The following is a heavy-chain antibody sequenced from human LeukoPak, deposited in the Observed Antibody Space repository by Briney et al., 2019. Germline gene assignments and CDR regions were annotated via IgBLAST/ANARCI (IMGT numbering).Heavy chain of an antibody. J-gene: IGHJ4*02. V-gene: IGHV4-39*07. D-gene: IGHD5-12*01. CDR3: ARSGSGYLRYYFDY. Sequence: ETLSLTCTVSGGSISSSSYYWGWIRQPPGKGLEWIGSMYSSGSTYYNPSLKSRVTISVDTSKNQFSLKLSSVTAADTAVYYCARSGSGYLRYYFDYWGQGTLVTVSS. CDR2: MYSSGST. CDR1: GGSISSSSYY.